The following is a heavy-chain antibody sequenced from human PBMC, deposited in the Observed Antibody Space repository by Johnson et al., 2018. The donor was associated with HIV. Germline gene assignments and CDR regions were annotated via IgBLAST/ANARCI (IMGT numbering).Heavy chain of an antibody. D-gene: IGHD6-19*01. Sequence: VQLVESGGGVVQPGRSLRLSCAASGFSFSSYAMHWVRQAPGKGLEWVALMSFDGSDKYYADSVRGRFTISRDNSKNTLYLQMNSLRAEDTAVYYCARDKAVGYSSGWHAFDIWGQGTMVTVSS. J-gene: IGHJ3*02. V-gene: IGHV3-30*04. CDR3: ARDKAVGYSSGWHAFDI. CDR1: GFSFSSYA. CDR2: MSFDGSDK.